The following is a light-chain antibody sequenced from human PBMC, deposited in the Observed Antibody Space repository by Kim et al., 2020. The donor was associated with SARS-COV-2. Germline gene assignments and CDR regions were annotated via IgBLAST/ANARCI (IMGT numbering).Light chain of an antibody. CDR1: QDISSA. Sequence: AIQLTQSPSSLSASVGDRVTITCRASQDISSALAWYQQKPGKAPRLLIYDASRLESGAPSRFSGSGSRTDFTLTISSLQPEDFATYFCQQFKDYPPLTFGGGTKVDIK. J-gene: IGKJ4*01. CDR2: DAS. CDR3: QQFKDYPPLT. V-gene: IGKV1D-13*01.